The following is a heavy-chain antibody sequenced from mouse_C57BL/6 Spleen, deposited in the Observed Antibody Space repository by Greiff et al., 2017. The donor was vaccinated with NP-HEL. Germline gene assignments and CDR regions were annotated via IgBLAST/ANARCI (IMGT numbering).Heavy chain of an antibody. CDR2: IWTGGGT. CDR3: ARVAGSSSFWYFDV. V-gene: IGHV2-9-1*01. D-gene: IGHD1-1*01. Sequence: VQLQQSGPGLVAPSQSLSITCTVSGFSLTSYAISWVRQPPGKGLEWLGVIWTGGGTNYNSALKSRLSISKDNSKSQVFLKMNSLQTDDTARYYGARVAGSSSFWYFDVWGTGTTVTVSS. J-gene: IGHJ1*03. CDR1: GFSLTSYA.